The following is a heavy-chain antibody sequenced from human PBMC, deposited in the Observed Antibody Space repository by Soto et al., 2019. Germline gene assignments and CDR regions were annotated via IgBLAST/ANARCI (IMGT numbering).Heavy chain of an antibody. CDR2: ISNDGTYK. V-gene: IGHV3-30*18. J-gene: IGHJ4*02. CDR3: AKAKSYDSVWYDDY. CDR1: GFTFRNSG. D-gene: IGHD1-1*01. Sequence: QVQLVESGGGVVQPGGSLTLSCAASGFTFRNSGMHWVRQAPGKGLEWVAVISNDGTYKWYADSVKGRFSVSRDNSKNTLFLQMNSLIGEDTAVYYCAKAKSYDSVWYDDYWGQGTLVTVSS.